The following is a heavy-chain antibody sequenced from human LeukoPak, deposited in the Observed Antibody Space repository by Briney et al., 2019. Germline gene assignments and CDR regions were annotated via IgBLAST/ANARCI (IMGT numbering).Heavy chain of an antibody. Sequence: GGSLSLSCAPSGLPFNSYAMRWVRPPPGKGRAWVSAISGCGCNTYHAHSVKGWFNISRDNSKNTLYLQMNSLRAEDTAVYYCANDDSSGYRYYYYYMDVWGKGTTATVSS. J-gene: IGHJ6*03. CDR1: GLPFNSYA. D-gene: IGHD3-22*01. V-gene: IGHV3-23*01. CDR2: ISGCGCNT. CDR3: ANDDSSGYRYYYYYMDV.